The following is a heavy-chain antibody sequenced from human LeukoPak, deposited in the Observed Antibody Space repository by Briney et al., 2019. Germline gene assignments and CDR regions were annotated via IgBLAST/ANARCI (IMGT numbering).Heavy chain of an antibody. CDR1: GGCISSHY. Sequence: SETLSLTCTVSGGCISSHYWSWIRQPPGKGLEWIGYIYYSGSTNYNPSLKSRVTISVDTSKNQFSLKLSSVTAADTAVYYCARSIAAFNYYYYYMDVWGKGTTVTVSS. J-gene: IGHJ6*03. D-gene: IGHD6-6*01. CDR3: ARSIAAFNYYYYYMDV. V-gene: IGHV4-59*11. CDR2: IYYSGST.